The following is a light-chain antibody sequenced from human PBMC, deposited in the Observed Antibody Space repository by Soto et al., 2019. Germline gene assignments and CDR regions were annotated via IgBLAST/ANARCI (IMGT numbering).Light chain of an antibody. J-gene: IGLJ1*01. CDR3: PAWDDSLNGYV. V-gene: IGLV1-44*01. CDR1: SSNIGSNT. CDR2: SNN. Sequence: QSVLTQPPSASGTPGQRVTISCSGSSSNIGSNTVNWYQQLPGTAPKLLIYSNNQRPSGVPDRFSGSKSGTSASLAISGLQSEDEADYYCPAWDDSLNGYVFGTWTKLTV.